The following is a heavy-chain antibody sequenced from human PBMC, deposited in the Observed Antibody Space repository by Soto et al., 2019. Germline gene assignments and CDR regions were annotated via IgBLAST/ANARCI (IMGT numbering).Heavy chain of an antibody. V-gene: IGHV4-61*01. CDR3: ARLLRATTVPPRAWFDP. J-gene: IGHJ5*02. CDR2: IYYSGSS. D-gene: IGHD4-17*01. CDR1: AGSVSTDNYY. Sequence: QVQLQESGPGLVKPSETLSLTCSVSAGSVSTDNYYWSWIRQPPGKGLEWIGYIYYSGSSNYNPSVNSRVTLSIDTSKNQFSLKLSSVTAADTAVHYCARLLRATTVPPRAWFDPWGQGTLVTVSS.